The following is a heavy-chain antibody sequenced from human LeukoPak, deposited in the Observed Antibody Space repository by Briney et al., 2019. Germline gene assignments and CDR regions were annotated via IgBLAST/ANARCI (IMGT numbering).Heavy chain of an antibody. Sequence: PGRSLRLSCAASGFTFSGYSMNWVRQAPGRGLEWVSSISSSSRYIYYADSVKGRFTITRDNAKNSLYLQMNSLRAEDTAVYYCARGTLGYSSSWFDNWGQGTLVIVSS. D-gene: IGHD6-13*01. CDR1: GFTFSGYS. CDR3: ARGTLGYSSSWFDN. J-gene: IGHJ4*02. CDR2: ISSSSRYI. V-gene: IGHV3-21*01.